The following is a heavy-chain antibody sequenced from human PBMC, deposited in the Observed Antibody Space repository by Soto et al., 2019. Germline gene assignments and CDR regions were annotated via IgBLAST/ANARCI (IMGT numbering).Heavy chain of an antibody. CDR3: AKDHTMFKVLYYFDY. Sequence: LRLSCAASGFTFSSYGMHWVRQAPGKGLEWVAVISYDGSNKYYADSVKGRFTISRDNSKNTLYLQMNSLRAEDTAVYYCAKDHTMFKVLYYFDYWGQGTLVTVSS. D-gene: IGHD3-10*02. CDR2: ISYDGSNK. CDR1: GFTFSSYG. V-gene: IGHV3-30*18. J-gene: IGHJ4*02.